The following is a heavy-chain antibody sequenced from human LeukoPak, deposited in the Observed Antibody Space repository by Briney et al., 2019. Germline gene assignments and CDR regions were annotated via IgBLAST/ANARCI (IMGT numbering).Heavy chain of an antibody. CDR1: GGSISSYY. D-gene: IGHD2-2*01. J-gene: IGHJ3*02. Sequence: SETLSLTCTVSGGSISSYYWSWIRQPPGKGLEWIGYIYYSGSTNYNPSLKSRVTISVDTSKNQFSLKLSSVTAADTAVYYCARQVPDIVVVPAAIYAFDIWGQGTMVTVSS. V-gene: IGHV4-59*08. CDR2: IYYSGST. CDR3: ARQVPDIVVVPAAIYAFDI.